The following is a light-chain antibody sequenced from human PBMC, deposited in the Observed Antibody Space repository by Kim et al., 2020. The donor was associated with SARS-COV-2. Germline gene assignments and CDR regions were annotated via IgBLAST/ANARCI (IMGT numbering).Light chain of an antibody. J-gene: IGKJ4*01. Sequence: ASGRDRVTIACRTSQDISSSLAWYQQMPGEAPKLLIYDASTLQTGVPSRFSGSGSGTDFTLTISSLQPEDLATYYCQQFKTYPLTFGGGTKVDIK. CDR3: QQFKTYPLT. CDR2: DAS. CDR1: QDISSS. V-gene: IGKV1-9*01.